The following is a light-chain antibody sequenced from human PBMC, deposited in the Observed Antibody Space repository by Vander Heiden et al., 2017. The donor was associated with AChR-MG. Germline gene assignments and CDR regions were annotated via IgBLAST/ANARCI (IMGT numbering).Light chain of an antibody. Sequence: QPVLTQPPPVSAAPGQKVTISRSGSTPNIGAPYLSWYKHLPGTAPKLLIYDNDKRLSGIPDRFSGSKSGTSATLGITGLQTGDEADLYCGTWDSSLSAVVFGGGTKLTVL. CDR3: GTWDSSLSAVV. CDR2: DND. J-gene: IGLJ2*01. V-gene: IGLV1-51*01. CDR1: TPNIGAPY.